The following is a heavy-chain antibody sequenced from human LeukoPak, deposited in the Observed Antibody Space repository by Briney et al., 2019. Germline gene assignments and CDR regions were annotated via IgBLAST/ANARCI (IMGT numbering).Heavy chain of an antibody. Sequence: PSETLSLTCAVYGGSFSGYYWSWIRQPPGKGLEWIGRIYTSGSTNYNPSLKSRVTMSVDTSKNQFSLKLSSVTAADTAVYYCARDLGFLEPYYFDYWGQGTLVTVSS. V-gene: IGHV4-59*10. CDR1: GGSFSGYY. J-gene: IGHJ4*02. CDR2: IYTSGST. D-gene: IGHD3-3*01. CDR3: ARDLGFLEPYYFDY.